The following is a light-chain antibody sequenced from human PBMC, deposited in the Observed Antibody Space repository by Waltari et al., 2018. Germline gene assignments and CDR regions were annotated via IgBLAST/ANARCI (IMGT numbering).Light chain of an antibody. CDR3: QAWDSSTVV. V-gene: IGLV3-1*01. CDR2: QDS. Sequence: SYELTQPPSVSVSPGQTASITCSGDKLGDKXXCWYQQKPGQSPVLVIYQDSKRPSGIPERFSGSKSGNTATLTISGTQAMDEADYYCQAWDSSTVVFGGGTKLTVL. J-gene: IGLJ2*01. CDR1: KLGDKX.